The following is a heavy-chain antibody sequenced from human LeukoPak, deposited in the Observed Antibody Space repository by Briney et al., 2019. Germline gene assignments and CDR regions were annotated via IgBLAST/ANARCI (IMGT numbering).Heavy chain of an antibody. D-gene: IGHD2-2*01. V-gene: IGHV1-69*05. CDR2: IIPIFGTA. Sequence: ASVKVSCKASGGTFSSYAISWVRQAPGQGLEWMGGIIPIFGTANYAQKFQGRVTITTDESTSTAYMELSSLRSEDTAVYYCASGYCSNTSCYGGVLDVGYWGQGTLVTVSS. CDR3: ASGYCSNTSCYGGVLDVGY. CDR1: GGTFSSYA. J-gene: IGHJ4*02.